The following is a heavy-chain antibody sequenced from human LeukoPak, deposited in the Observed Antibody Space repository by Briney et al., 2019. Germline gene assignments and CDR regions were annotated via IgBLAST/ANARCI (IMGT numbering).Heavy chain of an antibody. CDR2: LYPGDSDT. CDR1: GFTFTNYW. Sequence: GESLQISCQGSGFTFTNYWIGWVRQMPGKGLEWMGILYPGDSDTRYSPSFQGQVTISADRSITTAYLQWSSLKASDTAMYYCARLYLPYTSAWYGSAFDIWGQGTMVTVSS. CDR3: ARLYLPYTSAWYGSAFDI. D-gene: IGHD6-13*01. V-gene: IGHV5-51*01. J-gene: IGHJ3*02.